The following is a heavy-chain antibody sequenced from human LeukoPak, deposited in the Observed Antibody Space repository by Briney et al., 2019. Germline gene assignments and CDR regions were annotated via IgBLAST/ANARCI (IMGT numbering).Heavy chain of an antibody. D-gene: IGHD7-27*01. J-gene: IGHJ4*02. CDR3: ARDKGDWGNLDY. CDR2: IYHSGST. CDR1: GGSISSGGYY. V-gene: IGHV4-30-2*01. Sequence: PSETLSLTCTVSGGSISSGGYYWSWIRQPPGKGLEWIGYIYHSGSTYYNPSLKSRVTISVNRSKNQFSLKLSSVTAADTAVYYCARDKGDWGNLDYWGQGTLVTVSS.